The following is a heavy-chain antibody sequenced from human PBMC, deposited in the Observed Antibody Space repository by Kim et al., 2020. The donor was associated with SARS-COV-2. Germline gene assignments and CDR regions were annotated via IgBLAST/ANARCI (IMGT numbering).Heavy chain of an antibody. CDR2: ISWNSGSI. J-gene: IGHJ4*02. CDR3: AKIEGGGPDY. D-gene: IGHD2-15*01. Sequence: GGSLRLSCAASGFTFDDYAMHWVRQAPGKGLEWVSGISWNSGSIGYADSVKGRFTISRDNAKNSLYLQMNSLRAEDTALYYCAKIEGGGPDYWGQGTLVTVSS. V-gene: IGHV3-9*01. CDR1: GFTFDDYA.